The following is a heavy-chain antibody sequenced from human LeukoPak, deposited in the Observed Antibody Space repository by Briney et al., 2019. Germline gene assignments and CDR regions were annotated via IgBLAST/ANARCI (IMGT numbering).Heavy chain of an antibody. V-gene: IGHV1-2*06. J-gene: IGHJ4*02. CDR1: GYTFTGYY. Sequence: ASVKVSCKASGYTFTGYYMHWVRQAPGQGLEWMGRINPNSGGTNYAQKFQGRVTMTRDTSISTAYMELSRLRSDDTAVYYCARDEGRYSSSWYFDYWGQGTLVTVSS. D-gene: IGHD6-13*01. CDR2: INPNSGGT. CDR3: ARDEGRYSSSWYFDY.